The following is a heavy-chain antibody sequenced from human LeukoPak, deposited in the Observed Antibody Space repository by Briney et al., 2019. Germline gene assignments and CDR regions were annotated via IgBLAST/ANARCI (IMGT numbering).Heavy chain of an antibody. D-gene: IGHD1-26*01. CDR1: GFTFDDYT. V-gene: IGHV3-43*01. J-gene: IGHJ4*02. CDR2: ISWDGDST. CDR3: AKDIYAKGAVGAFDY. Sequence: GGSLRLSCAASGFTFDDYTMHWVRQAPGKGLEWVSLISWDGDSTYYADSVKGRFTISRDNSKNSLYLQMDSLTTEDSALYYCAKDIYAKGAVGAFDYWGQGTLVTVSS.